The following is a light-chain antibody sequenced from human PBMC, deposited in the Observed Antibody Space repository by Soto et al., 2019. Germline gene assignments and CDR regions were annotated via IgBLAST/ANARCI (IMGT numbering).Light chain of an antibody. Sequence: EILMTQSPATLSVSPGERATLSCGASQSVSSDLAWYHQKPGQAPRLLIYGASTRATGIPARLSGSGSGTELTLTINSMKSEDFAVYYCQQYNTWPRTFGHGTQVDIK. V-gene: IGKV3-15*01. CDR3: QQYNTWPRT. CDR2: GAS. CDR1: QSVSSD. J-gene: IGKJ1*01.